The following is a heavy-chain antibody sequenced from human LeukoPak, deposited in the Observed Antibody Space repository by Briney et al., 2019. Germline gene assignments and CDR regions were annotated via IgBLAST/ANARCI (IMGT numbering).Heavy chain of an antibody. J-gene: IGHJ4*02. CDR2: IWYDGSNK. D-gene: IGHD6-19*01. CDR1: GFTFNSYG. V-gene: IGHV3-33*06. Sequence: GGSLRLSCAASGFTFNSYGMHWVRQAPGKGLEWVAVIWYDGSNKYYADSVKGRFTISRDNSKNTPYLQMNSLRAEDTAVYYCAKDGRSSGWPEVWGQGTLVTVSS. CDR3: AKDGRSSGWPEV.